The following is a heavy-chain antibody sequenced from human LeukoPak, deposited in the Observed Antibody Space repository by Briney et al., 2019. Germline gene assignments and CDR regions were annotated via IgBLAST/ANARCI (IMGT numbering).Heavy chain of an antibody. CDR1: GYTFTSYG. Sequence: ASVKVSCKASGYTFTSYGISWVRQAPGQGLAWMGWISAYNGNTNYAQKLQGRVTMTTDTSTSTAYMELRSLRSDDTAVYYCARVRVVVAATDAFDIWGQGTMVTVSS. V-gene: IGHV1-18*01. CDR2: ISAYNGNT. D-gene: IGHD2-15*01. J-gene: IGHJ3*02. CDR3: ARVRVVVAATDAFDI.